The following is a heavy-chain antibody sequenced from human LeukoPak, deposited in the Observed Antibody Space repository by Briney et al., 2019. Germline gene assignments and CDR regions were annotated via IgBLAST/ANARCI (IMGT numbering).Heavy chain of an antibody. D-gene: IGHD3-22*01. V-gene: IGHV1-69*01. J-gene: IGHJ4*02. CDR1: GGTFSRYA. Sequence: GSSVKVSCKASGGTFSRYAISWVRQAPGQRLEWMGGIIPIFGTPNYAQKFQGRVTITADESSSTAYMELSSLRSEDTAVYYCAGDASIYDRNGYYYLWWGQGTLVTVSS. CDR2: IIPIFGTP. CDR3: AGDASIYDRNGYYYLW.